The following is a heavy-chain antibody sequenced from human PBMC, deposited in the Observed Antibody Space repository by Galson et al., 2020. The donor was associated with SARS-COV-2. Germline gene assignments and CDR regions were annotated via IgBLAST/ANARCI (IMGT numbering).Heavy chain of an antibody. J-gene: IGHJ4*02. Sequence: SGPTLVKPTQTLTLTCTFTGFSLSTSGMSVSWTRQPPGTALERLALIDWDDDKYYSTTLKTRLTISKYNSKNQVVLTMTNMDPVDTATCYCARMYYGLLSGYDLPFDYVGQEALVTVSS. CDR1: GFSLSTSGMS. CDR3: ARMYYGLLSGYDLPFDY. V-gene: IGHV2-70*01. D-gene: IGHD3-9*01. CDR2: IDWDDDK.